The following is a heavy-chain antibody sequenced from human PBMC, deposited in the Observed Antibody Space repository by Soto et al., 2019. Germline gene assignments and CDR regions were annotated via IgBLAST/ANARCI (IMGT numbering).Heavy chain of an antibody. J-gene: IGHJ4*02. CDR1: GGSISSYY. V-gene: IGHV4-59*01. CDR3: ARGIAVAGNFDY. CDR2: IYYSGST. Sequence: NPSETLSLTCTVSGGSISSYYWSWIRQPPGKGLEWIGYIYYSGSTNYNPSLKSRVTISVDTSKNQFSLKLSSVTAADTAVYYCARGIAVAGNFDYWGQGTLVTVSS. D-gene: IGHD6-19*01.